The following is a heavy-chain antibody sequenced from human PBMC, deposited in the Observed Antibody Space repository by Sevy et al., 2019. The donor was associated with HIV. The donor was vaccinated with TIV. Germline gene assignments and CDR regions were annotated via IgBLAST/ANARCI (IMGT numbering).Heavy chain of an antibody. V-gene: IGHV4-30-2*01. J-gene: IGHJ4*02. CDR2: IYHSGST. D-gene: IGHD3-16*02. CDR1: GGSISSGGYS. Sequence: SETLSLTCAVSGGSISSGGYSWSWIRQPPGKGLEWIGYIYHSGSTYYNPSLRSRVTISLDMSKNQFSLKLTSVTAADTAVYFCAVSTGELSFYSFDYWGPGTLVTVSS. CDR3: AVSTGELSFYSFDY.